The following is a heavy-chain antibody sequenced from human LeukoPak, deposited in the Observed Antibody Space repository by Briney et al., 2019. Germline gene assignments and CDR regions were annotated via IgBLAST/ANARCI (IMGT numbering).Heavy chain of an antibody. CDR2: IYHSGST. CDR3: ARDRDSSGWFNYYYYMDV. D-gene: IGHD6-19*01. J-gene: IGHJ6*03. CDR1: GGSISSSNW. V-gene: IGHV4-4*02. Sequence: PSGTLSLTCAVSGGSISSSNWWSWVRQPPGKGLEWIGEIYHSGSTNYNPSLKSRVTISVDKSKNQFSLKLSSVTAADTAVYYCARDRDSSGWFNYYYYMDVWGKGTTVTVSS.